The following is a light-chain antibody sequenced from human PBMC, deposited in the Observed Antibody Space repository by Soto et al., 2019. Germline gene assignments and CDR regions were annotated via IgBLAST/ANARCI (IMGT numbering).Light chain of an antibody. CDR2: GAS. J-gene: IGKJ4*01. V-gene: IGKV3-15*01. CDR3: QPYNNWPLT. CDR1: QSVSSN. Sequence: EIVMTQSPATLSVSPGERATLSCRASQSVSSNLACYQQKPGQAPRLLIYGASSRATGIPARFSGSRSGAEFTLTINSLQSEDFAVYYCQPYNNWPLTFGGGTKVDIK.